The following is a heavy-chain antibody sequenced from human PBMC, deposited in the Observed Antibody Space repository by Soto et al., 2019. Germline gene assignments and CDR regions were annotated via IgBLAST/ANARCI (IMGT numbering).Heavy chain of an antibody. J-gene: IGHJ6*02. V-gene: IGHV1-2*02. CDR1: GYTFTGYY. Sequence: PAASVKVSCKASGYTFTGYYMHWVRQAPGQGLEWMGWINPNSGGTNYAQKFQGRVTMTRDTSISTAYMELSRLRSDDTAVYYCARGGFLEWLSYYYGMDVWGQGTTVTVSS. D-gene: IGHD3-3*01. CDR2: INPNSGGT. CDR3: ARGGFLEWLSYYYGMDV.